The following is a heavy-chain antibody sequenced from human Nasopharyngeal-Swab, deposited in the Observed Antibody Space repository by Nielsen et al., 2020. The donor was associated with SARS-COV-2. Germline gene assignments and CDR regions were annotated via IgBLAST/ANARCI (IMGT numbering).Heavy chain of an antibody. CDR1: GFTFSNFW. CDR3: GRDMATEVGGDILTGPPDY. V-gene: IGHV3-7*01. Sequence: GGPLRPSFAASGFTFSNFWMSWVRQAPGKGLKWLANIKQDGSEKYYVDSVKGRSTISRDNAKNTLYLQMNSLRAEDTAVYYCGRDMATEVGGDILTGPPDYWGQGTLVTVSS. D-gene: IGHD3-9*01. CDR2: IKQDGSEK. J-gene: IGHJ4*02.